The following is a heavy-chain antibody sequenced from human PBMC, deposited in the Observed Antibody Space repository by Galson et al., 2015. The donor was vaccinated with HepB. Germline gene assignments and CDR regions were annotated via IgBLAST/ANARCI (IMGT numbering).Heavy chain of an antibody. D-gene: IGHD2-2*01. V-gene: IGHV3-9*01. Sequence: SLRLSCAASGFIFDDYAMHWVRQAPGKGLEWVSGISWNNGNIGYADSVKGRFTISRDNARNFLYLQMNSLRAEDTALYYCAKESPAVIASFYYNYMDVWGKGTTVTVSS. CDR1: GFIFDDYA. CDR2: ISWNNGNI. CDR3: AKESPAVIASFYYNYMDV. J-gene: IGHJ6*03.